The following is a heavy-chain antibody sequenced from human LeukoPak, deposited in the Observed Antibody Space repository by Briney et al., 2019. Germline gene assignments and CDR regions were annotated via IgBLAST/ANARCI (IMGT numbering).Heavy chain of an antibody. CDR1: GYTFTDYA. D-gene: IGHD2-15*01. V-gene: IGHV1-3*04. Sequence: GASVKVSCKASGYTFTDYAMHWVRQAPGQRLEWMGWINTGNGNTGYSEKFQGRVTITMDTSASTAYMELSSLRSEDTAVYYCARDRVVGLAPFDPWGQGTLVTVSS. J-gene: IGHJ5*02. CDR2: INTGNGNT. CDR3: ARDRVVGLAPFDP.